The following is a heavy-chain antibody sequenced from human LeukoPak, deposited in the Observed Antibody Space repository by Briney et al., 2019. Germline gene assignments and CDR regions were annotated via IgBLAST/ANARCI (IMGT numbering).Heavy chain of an antibody. V-gene: IGHV3-7*03. J-gene: IGHJ3*01. CDR2: IKPGGNEK. D-gene: IGHD3-3*01. CDR1: GFTFSSYW. CDR3: ATFRFLGT. Sequence: PGGSLRLSCAAFGFTFSSYWMTWVRQGPGKGLEWVANIKPGGNEKYYVDSVKGRFTISRDNVKNSLYLQMNSLRAEDTAIYYCATFRFLGTWGQGTMVTVSP.